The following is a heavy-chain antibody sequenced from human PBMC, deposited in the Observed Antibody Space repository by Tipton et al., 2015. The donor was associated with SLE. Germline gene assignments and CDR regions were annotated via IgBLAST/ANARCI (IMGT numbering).Heavy chain of an antibody. J-gene: IGHJ5*02. CDR1: GGSITGQW. CDR3: TKGTGWTSES. V-gene: IGHV4-59*11. Sequence: TLSLTCTVSGGSITGQWCHWMRQPPGKPLEWIGFVYHSGSTNYNPSLESRVTMSVDTSKNQFSLKLSSVTAADTAVYYCTKGTGWTSESWGQGNLVIVSS. CDR2: VYHSGST. D-gene: IGHD1-1*01.